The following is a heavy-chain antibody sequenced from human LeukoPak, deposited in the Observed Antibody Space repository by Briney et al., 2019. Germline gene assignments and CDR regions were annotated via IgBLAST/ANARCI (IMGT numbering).Heavy chain of an antibody. V-gene: IGHV3-23*01. D-gene: IGHD3-10*01. CDR2: ISGSGGST. J-gene: IGHJ4*02. Sequence: GGSLRLSCAASGFTFSSYAMGWVRQAPGKGLEWVSAISGSGGSTYYADSVKGRFTISRDNSKNTLYLQMNSLRAEDTAVYYCAREDSYYYGSGSYPFDYWGQGTLVTVSS. CDR1: GFTFSSYA. CDR3: AREDSYYYGSGSYPFDY.